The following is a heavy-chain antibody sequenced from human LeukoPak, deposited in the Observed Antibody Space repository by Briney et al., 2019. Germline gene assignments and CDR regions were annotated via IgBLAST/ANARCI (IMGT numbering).Heavy chain of an antibody. J-gene: IGHJ4*02. V-gene: IGHV4-39*01. Sequence: PSETLSLTCTVSGGSISSSSYYWGWIRQPPGKGLEWIGSIYYSGSTYYNPSLKSRVTISVDTSKNRFSLKLSSVTAADTAVYYCARLPIAAAGIYFDYWGQGTLVTVSS. CDR1: GGSISSSSYY. CDR2: IYYSGST. D-gene: IGHD6-13*01. CDR3: ARLPIAAAGIYFDY.